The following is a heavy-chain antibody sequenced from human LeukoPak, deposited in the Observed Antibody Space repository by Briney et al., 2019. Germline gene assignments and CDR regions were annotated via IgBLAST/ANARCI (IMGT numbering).Heavy chain of an antibody. CDR3: ARLLDYDSSGYPDTFDI. V-gene: IGHV4-59*01. Sequence: SETLSLTCTVSRGPISPNYWTWIRQPPGKGLEWIGYIYYIGSTNYNPSLKSRVTISLDTSRNQFSLRLSSVTAADTAVYYCARLLDYDSSGYPDTFDIWGQGTMVTVSS. CDR1: RGPISPNY. D-gene: IGHD3-22*01. CDR2: IYYIGST. J-gene: IGHJ3*02.